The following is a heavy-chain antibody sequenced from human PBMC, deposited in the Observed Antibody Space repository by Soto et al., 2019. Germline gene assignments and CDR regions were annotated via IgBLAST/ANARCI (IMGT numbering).Heavy chain of an antibody. CDR1: GDSISRHY. J-gene: IGHJ5*02. Sequence: PSETLSLTCTVSGDSISRHYWSWVRQPPGKGLEWITYIYYSGRTNHNLSLKSRVTISVDTSKNQFSLKLRSVTAADTAVYYCARVPDRWGQGTLVTVSS. CDR3: ARVPDR. V-gene: IGHV4-59*11. CDR2: IYYSGRT. D-gene: IGHD2-2*01.